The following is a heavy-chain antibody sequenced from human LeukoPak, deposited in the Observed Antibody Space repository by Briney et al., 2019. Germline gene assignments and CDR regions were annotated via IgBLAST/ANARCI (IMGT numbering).Heavy chain of an antibody. J-gene: IGHJ4*02. CDR1: GGSISSYY. CDR2: IYTSGST. CDR3: ATGSGDDSPFDY. V-gene: IGHV4-4*07. Sequence: RSSETLSLTCTVSGGSISSYYWSWIRQPAGKGPEWIGRIYTSGSTNYNPSLKSRVTMSVDTSKNQFSLKLSSVTAADTAVYYCATGSGDDSPFDYWGQGTLVTVSS. D-gene: IGHD4-17*01.